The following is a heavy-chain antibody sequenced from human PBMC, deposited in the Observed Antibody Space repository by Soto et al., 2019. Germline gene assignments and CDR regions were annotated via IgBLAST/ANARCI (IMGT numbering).Heavy chain of an antibody. CDR2: IHYSGNT. Sequence: QVQLQESGPGLVKPSETLSLTCTVSGDSITSYHWSWIRQPPGKGLEWIGYIHYSGNTNYNPSLKRRVTISVDTSKNQFSLEVRSMSAADTAVYYCARDRHSVGKSGNIYYYGMAVWGQGTTVTVSS. V-gene: IGHV4-59*01. D-gene: IGHD2-15*01. CDR1: GDSITSYH. CDR3: ARDRHSVGKSGNIYYYGMAV. J-gene: IGHJ6*02.